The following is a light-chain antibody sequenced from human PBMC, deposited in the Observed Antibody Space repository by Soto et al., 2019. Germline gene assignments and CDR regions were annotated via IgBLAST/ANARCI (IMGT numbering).Light chain of an antibody. V-gene: IGKV1-5*01. CDR3: QQYESHSPWT. Sequence: DIQMTQSPSTLSASVGDRVTITCRASQSISSWLAWYQQRPGKAPKLLIYDASNLESGVPSRFSGSGSGTEFTLTISSLQPDDFATYYCQQYESHSPWTFGQGTKVDIK. CDR1: QSISSW. J-gene: IGKJ1*01. CDR2: DAS.